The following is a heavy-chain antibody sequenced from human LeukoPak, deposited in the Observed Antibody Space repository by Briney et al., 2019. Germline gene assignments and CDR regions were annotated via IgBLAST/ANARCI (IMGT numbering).Heavy chain of an antibody. CDR2: IGSSGSPT. D-gene: IGHD3-22*01. CDR1: GFAFSSYN. CDR3: ARRPYSDTSGRLSDV. J-gene: IGHJ6*02. V-gene: IGHV3-48*02. Sequence: GGSLRLSCAASGFAFSSYNMNWVRQAPGKGLEWISYIGSSGSPTHYANSVGGRFTISRDNAKNSLYLQMNSLRDEDTAVYFCARRPYSDTSGRLSDVWGQGTTVTVSS.